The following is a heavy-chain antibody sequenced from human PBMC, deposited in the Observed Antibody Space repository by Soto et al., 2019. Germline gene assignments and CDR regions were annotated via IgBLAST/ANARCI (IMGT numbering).Heavy chain of an antibody. CDR2: IWYDGSNK. CDR1: GFTFSSYG. V-gene: IGHV3-33*01. Sequence: GGSLRLSCAASGFTFSSYGMHWVRQAPGKGLEWVAVIWYDGSNKYYADSVKGRFTISRDNSKNTPYLQMNSLRAEDTAVYYCARDGGSYPVYYFDYWGQGTLVTVSS. J-gene: IGHJ4*02. CDR3: ARDGGSYPVYYFDY. D-gene: IGHD1-26*01.